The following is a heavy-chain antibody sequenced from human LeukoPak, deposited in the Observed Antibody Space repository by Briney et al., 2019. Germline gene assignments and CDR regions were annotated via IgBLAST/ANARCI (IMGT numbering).Heavy chain of an antibody. J-gene: IGHJ4*02. Sequence: GRSLRLSCAASGFTFDDYAMHWVRQAPGKGLEWVSGISWNSGSIGYADSVKGRFTISRDNAKNSLYLQMNSLRAEDTAVYYCARDLAAYSFGAPFDYWGQGTLVTVSS. CDR1: GFTFDDYA. CDR2: ISWNSGSI. CDR3: ARDLAAYSFGAPFDY. D-gene: IGHD5-18*01. V-gene: IGHV3-9*01.